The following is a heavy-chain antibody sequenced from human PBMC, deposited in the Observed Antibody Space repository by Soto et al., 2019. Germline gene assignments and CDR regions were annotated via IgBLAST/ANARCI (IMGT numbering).Heavy chain of an antibody. J-gene: IGHJ4*02. CDR1: GFTFSTYF. Sequence: EVQLVESGGGLVQPGGSRRLSCAASGFTFSTYFMTWVRQAPGKGLEWVATIKPDGSERWYVDSVKGRFTISRDNAKNSLYLEMNSLRAEDTAVYFCASDLNWPNFWGQGSLVAVSS. CDR3: ASDLNWPNF. CDR2: IKPDGSER. V-gene: IGHV3-7*01. D-gene: IGHD1-20*01.